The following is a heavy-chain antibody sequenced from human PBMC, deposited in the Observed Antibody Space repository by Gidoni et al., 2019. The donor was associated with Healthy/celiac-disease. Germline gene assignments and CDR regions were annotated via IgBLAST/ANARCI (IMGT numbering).Heavy chain of an antibody. D-gene: IGHD2-2*01. J-gene: IGHJ6*02. V-gene: IGHV3-33*01. Sequence: QVQLVESGGGVVQPGRSLRLSCAASGFTFSSYGMPWVRQAPGKGLEWVAVIWYDGSNKYYADSVKGRFTISRDNSKNTLYLQMNSLRAEDTAVYYCARDLTYITVVPTLYYYGMDVWGQGTTVTVSS. CDR1: GFTFSSYG. CDR3: ARDLTYITVVPTLYYYGMDV. CDR2: IWYDGSNK.